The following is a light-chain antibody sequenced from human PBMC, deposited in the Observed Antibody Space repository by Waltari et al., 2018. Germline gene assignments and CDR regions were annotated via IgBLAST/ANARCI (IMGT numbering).Light chain of an antibody. J-gene: IGKJ1*01. CDR3: QQYLLFWT. Sequence: QMTQSPSTLSASIGDRVAITCRASHKINTWLAWYQQKPGKVPELLIHDASTLESGVPPRFSGSGSGTEFTLTISSVQPEDVATYYCQQYLLFWTFGQGTRVEIK. CDR1: HKINTW. CDR2: DAS. V-gene: IGKV1-5*01.